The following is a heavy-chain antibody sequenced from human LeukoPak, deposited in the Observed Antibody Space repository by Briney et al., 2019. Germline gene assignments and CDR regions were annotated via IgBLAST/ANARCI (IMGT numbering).Heavy chain of an antibody. V-gene: IGHV4-61*08. CDR1: GGSISSGGYY. CDR3: ARDLGGDSGSFSY. CDR2: IYYSGST. Sequence: PSETLSLTCTVSGGSISSGGYYWSWIRQHPGKGLEWIGYIYYSGSTNYNPSLKSRVTISVDTSKNQFSLKLSSVTAADTAVYYCARDLGGDSGSFSYWGQGTLVTVSS. D-gene: IGHD1-26*01. J-gene: IGHJ4*02.